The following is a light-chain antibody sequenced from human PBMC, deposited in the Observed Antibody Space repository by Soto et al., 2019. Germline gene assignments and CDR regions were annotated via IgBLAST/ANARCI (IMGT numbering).Light chain of an antibody. CDR3: QQYGSSPT. Sequence: EILMTQSPATLSVSPGERATLSCRASQSVNIYLAWYQQKPGQAPRLLIYGASSRATGIPDRFSGSGSGTDFTLTISRLEPEDFAVYYCQQYGSSPTFGPGTKVDI. CDR2: GAS. V-gene: IGKV3-20*01. CDR1: QSVNIY. J-gene: IGKJ3*01.